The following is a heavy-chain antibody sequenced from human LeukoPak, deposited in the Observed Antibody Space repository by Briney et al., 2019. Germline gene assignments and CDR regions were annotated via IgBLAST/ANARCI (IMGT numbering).Heavy chain of an antibody. D-gene: IGHD1-26*01. Sequence: GESLRLSCAASGLTFSNAWMSWVRQAPGKGLEWVGRIKSKTDDGTADYAAPVKGRFTISRDDSKDTLYLQMNSLKTEDTAVYYCTTYNGNYYLSDYWSQGTLVTVSS. CDR1: GLTFSNAW. CDR2: IKSKTDDGTA. V-gene: IGHV3-15*01. CDR3: TTYNGNYYLSDY. J-gene: IGHJ4*02.